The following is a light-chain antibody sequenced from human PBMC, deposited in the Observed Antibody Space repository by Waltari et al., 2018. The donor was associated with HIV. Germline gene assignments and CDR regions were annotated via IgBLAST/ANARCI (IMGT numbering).Light chain of an antibody. CDR3: QSYDSSLSGSWV. CDR1: SSNIGAGYD. Sequence: QSVLTQPPSVSGAPGQRVTFSCTGSSSNIGAGYDVHWYQQLPGTAPKLLIYGNNNRPSGVPDRFAGSKSGPSASLAITGLQAEDEADYYCQSYDSSLSGSWVFGGGTKLTVL. J-gene: IGLJ3*02. CDR2: GNN. V-gene: IGLV1-40*01.